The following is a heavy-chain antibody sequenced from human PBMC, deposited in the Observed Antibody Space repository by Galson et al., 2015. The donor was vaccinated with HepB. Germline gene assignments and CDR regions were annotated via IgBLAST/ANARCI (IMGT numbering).Heavy chain of an antibody. CDR1: GGSISNYY. CDR3: ARERSYSDSSGHEFDS. CDR2: IYYSGST. J-gene: IGHJ4*02. Sequence: SETLSLTCTVSGGSISNYYWSWIRQPPGKGLEWIGYIYYSGSTKYNPSFKSRVTISVDTSNNQFSLRLTSVTAADTAVYYCARERSYSDSSGHEFDSWGQGTLVTVSS. D-gene: IGHD3-22*01. V-gene: IGHV4-59*01.